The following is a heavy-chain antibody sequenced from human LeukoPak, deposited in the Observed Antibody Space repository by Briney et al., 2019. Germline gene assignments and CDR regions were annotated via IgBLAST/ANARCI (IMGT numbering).Heavy chain of an antibody. CDR1: GYTFTSYC. CDR2: INPSGGST. D-gene: IGHD3-3*01. J-gene: IGHJ6*03. V-gene: IGHV1-46*01. Sequence: ASVKVSCKASGYTFTSYCMHWVRQAPGQGLEWMGIINPSGGSTSYAQKFQGRVTMTRDMSTSTVYMELSSLRSEDTAVYYCAREFRATIFGVVINYYYYYMDVWGKGTTVTVSS. CDR3: AREFRATIFGVVINYYYYYMDV.